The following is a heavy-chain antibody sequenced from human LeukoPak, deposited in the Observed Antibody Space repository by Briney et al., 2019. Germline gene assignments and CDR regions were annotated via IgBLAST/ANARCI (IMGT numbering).Heavy chain of an antibody. D-gene: IGHD1-26*01. V-gene: IGHV3-7*01. J-gene: IGHJ5*01. CDR3: ARLNWDDGEVSGFDQ. Sequence: GGSLRLSCAASVFTFSSYWMSWVRQAPGKGLEWVANIKQDETEIYYADSVKGRFTISRDNAKRSLFLQMSILRVEDTALYYCARLNWDDGEVSGFDQWGQGILVTVSS. CDR1: VFTFSSYW. CDR2: IKQDETEI.